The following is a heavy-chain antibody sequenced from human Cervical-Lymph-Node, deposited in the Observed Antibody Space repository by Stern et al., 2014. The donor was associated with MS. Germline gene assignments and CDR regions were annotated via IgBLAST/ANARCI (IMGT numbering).Heavy chain of an antibody. V-gene: IGHV4-39*01. D-gene: IGHD1-1*01. CDR2: IYNSGNT. J-gene: IGHJ5*02. CDR3: ARGWLGTGTTFRFDP. Sequence: QLQLQESGPGLVKPSETLSLTCSVSGDSISSITYYWSWIRQPPGKGLEWIATIYNSGNTYYDPSLKSRVTISVDTSKNQIFLELTFLTAADTAVYYCARGWLGTGTTFRFDPWGQGTLVTVSS. CDR1: GDSISSITYY.